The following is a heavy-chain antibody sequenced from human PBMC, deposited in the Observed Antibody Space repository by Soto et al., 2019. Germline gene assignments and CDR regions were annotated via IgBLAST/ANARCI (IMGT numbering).Heavy chain of an antibody. D-gene: IGHD3-10*01. CDR2: IVARGDST. CDR1: GFTFSSHA. J-gene: IGHJ6*02. CDR3: AKGKGAKTYYSMEV. V-gene: IGHV3-23*01. Sequence: EVPLLESGGGVVQPGGSLRLSCAASGFTFSSHAMNWVRQAPGKGLECVSAIVARGDSTYYAESVKGRFSISRDNAKNTRYLQLNNLRGEDTAVYYCAKGKGAKTYYSMEVWGQGTTVTVSS.